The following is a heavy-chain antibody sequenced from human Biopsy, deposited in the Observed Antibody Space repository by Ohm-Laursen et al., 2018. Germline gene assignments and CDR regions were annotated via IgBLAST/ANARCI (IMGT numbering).Heavy chain of an antibody. D-gene: IGHD2-15*01. Sequence: SQTLSFTCPVFGKTFSDYQWSWIRQPPGKGLEWIGQINQAGTTNYNPSLKSRVSISADASKYEFSLRLTFVTAADTAVYLCGNEVHGRDYWGLGAQVTVSS. CDR3: GNEVHGRDY. V-gene: IGHV4-34*08. CDR2: INQAGTT. CDR1: GKTFSDYQ. J-gene: IGHJ4*02.